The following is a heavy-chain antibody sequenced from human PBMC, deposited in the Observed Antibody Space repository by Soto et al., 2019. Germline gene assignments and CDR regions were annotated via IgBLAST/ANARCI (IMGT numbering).Heavy chain of an antibody. V-gene: IGHV4-59*01. CDR3: VRGGGGYGNGTIDY. Sequence: SETLSLTCTVSGGSISNYYWSWVRQSPGKGLEWIGYIFYIGTTNYNPSLKSRVTISLDTSKNQFSLKLRSVTAEDTSVSYCVRGGGGYGNGTIDYWGQGTLVTVSS. D-gene: IGHD5-18*01. CDR1: GGSISNYY. J-gene: IGHJ4*02. CDR2: IFYIGTT.